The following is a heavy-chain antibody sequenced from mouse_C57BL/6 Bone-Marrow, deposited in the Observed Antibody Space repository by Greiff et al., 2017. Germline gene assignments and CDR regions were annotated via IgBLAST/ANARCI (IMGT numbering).Heavy chain of an antibody. CDR3: ARGFITTVVDWYFDV. V-gene: IGHV5-4*03. CDR2: ISDGGSYT. CDR1: GFTFSSYA. D-gene: IGHD1-1*01. Sequence: EVKLEESGGGLVKPGGSLKLSCAASGFTFSSYAMSWVRQTPEKRLEWVATISDGGSYTYYPDNVKGRFTISRDNAKNHRYLQMSHLKSEDTAMYYCARGFITTVVDWYFDVWGTGTTVTVSS. J-gene: IGHJ1*03.